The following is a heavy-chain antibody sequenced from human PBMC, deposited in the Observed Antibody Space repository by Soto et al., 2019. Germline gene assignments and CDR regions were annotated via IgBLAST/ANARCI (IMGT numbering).Heavy chain of an antibody. D-gene: IGHD5-18*01. CDR3: VREETALVHFGMDV. CDR1: GFTFSSYW. J-gene: IGHJ6*02. V-gene: IGHV3-74*01. CDR2: IKYDGSST. Sequence: GGSLRLSCAASGFTFSSYWMHWVRQAPGRGLMWVSHIKYDGSSTTYADSVKGRFTISRDNAKNTLFLQMNSLTAEDTAVYYCVREETALVHFGMDVWGQGTTVTVSS.